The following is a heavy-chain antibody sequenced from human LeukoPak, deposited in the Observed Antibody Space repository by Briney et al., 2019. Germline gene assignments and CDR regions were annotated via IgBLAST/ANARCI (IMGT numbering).Heavy chain of an antibody. CDR2: INTDTRGT. Sequence: GGSLRLSCAASGFTFSSYVMSWVRQAPGKGLVWVSIINTDTRGTYYADSVKGRFTISRDNAKNTLYLQMNSLRAEDTAVYYCARAGAYHFDNWGQGTLVTVSS. CDR3: ARAGAYHFDN. D-gene: IGHD3-16*01. J-gene: IGHJ4*02. CDR1: GFTFSSYV. V-gene: IGHV3-74*01.